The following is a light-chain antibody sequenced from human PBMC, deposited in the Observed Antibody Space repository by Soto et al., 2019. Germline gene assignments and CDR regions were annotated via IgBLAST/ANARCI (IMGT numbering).Light chain of an antibody. Sequence: TQSPSSLSASVGDRVTISCRASQTLSNRLAWYQHKPGQAPRLLIYVTSNRATGIPARFSGSGSGTDYTLTISSLEPEDSAVYYCHQRQSWPRTFGQGTKVEIK. CDR3: HQRQSWPRT. CDR2: VTS. V-gene: IGKV3-11*01. J-gene: IGKJ1*01. CDR1: QTLSNR.